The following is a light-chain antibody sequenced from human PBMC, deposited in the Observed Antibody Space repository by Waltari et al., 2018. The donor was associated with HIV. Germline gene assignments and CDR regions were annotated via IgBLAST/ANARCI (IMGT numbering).Light chain of an antibody. V-gene: IGKV4-1*01. CDR3: HQYYSTPPT. CDR2: WAS. Sequence: DIVMTQSPDPLAVSLGERASINCKSSQSLLYTSNSKNYLAWYQQRPGQPLKLLIYWASIRESGVPDRFSGSGSGTDFTLTISSLQAEDVAVYYCHQYYSTPPTFGQGTKLEIK. CDR1: QSLLYTSNSKNY. J-gene: IGKJ2*01.